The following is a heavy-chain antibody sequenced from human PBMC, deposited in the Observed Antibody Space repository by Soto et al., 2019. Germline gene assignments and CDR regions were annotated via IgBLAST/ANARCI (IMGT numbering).Heavy chain of an antibody. D-gene: IGHD3-22*01. V-gene: IGHV3-15*07. CDR1: GFTFSNAW. J-gene: IGHJ4*01. CDR3: STDSYSDMTVVRLDN. CDR2: IKSKTDGGTT. Sequence: EVQLVESGGGLVQPGGSLRLSCAASGFTFSNAWINWVRQAPGKGLEWVGRIKSKTDGGTTDFAAPVKGRCAISRDDSKNIAYMQMNSLKIEDTAVYYCSTDSYSDMTVVRLDNWGHGTLVTVSS.